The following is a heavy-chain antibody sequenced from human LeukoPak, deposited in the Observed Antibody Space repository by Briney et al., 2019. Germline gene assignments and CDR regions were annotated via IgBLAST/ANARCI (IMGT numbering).Heavy chain of an antibody. Sequence: PGGSLRLSCAGSGFIFSNYGMHWVRQAPGKGLEWVAVVSFHGSLKYYAESVEGRFAISRDNFKNTLYLQMNGLRPEDTAVYFCARETDYYVSGSCSHWGQGTLVTVSS. CDR2: VSFHGSLK. J-gene: IGHJ4*02. CDR3: ARETDYYVSGSCSH. CDR1: GFIFSNYG. D-gene: IGHD3-10*01. V-gene: IGHV3-30*03.